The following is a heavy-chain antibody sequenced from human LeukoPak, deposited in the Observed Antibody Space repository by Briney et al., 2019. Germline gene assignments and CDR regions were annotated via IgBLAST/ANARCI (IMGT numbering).Heavy chain of an antibody. Sequence: GGSLGLSCAACGFAFSTYTMNWARQSPGKGLEWVASINSGGTTTHYADSVKGRFTIPRDNAQNVLYLQMNGLRADDAAVYYCLRGDSRDFWGQGTLVTVSS. CDR1: GFAFSTYT. CDR2: INSGGTTT. D-gene: IGHD3-22*01. V-gene: IGHV3-21*06. J-gene: IGHJ4*02. CDR3: LRGDSRDF.